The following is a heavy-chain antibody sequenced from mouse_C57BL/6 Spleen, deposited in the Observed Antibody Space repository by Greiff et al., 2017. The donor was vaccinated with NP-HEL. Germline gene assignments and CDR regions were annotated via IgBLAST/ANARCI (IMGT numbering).Heavy chain of an antibody. Sequence: VQLQQSGPGLVQPSQSLSITCTVSGFSLTSYGVHWVRQSPGKGLEWLGVIWRGGSTDYNAAFMSRLSITKDNSKSHVFFKMNSLQADDTAIYYCAKGTYYGSSFYYYAMDYWGQGTSVTVSS. V-gene: IGHV2-5*01. D-gene: IGHD1-1*01. CDR1: GFSLTSYG. J-gene: IGHJ4*01. CDR2: IWRGGST. CDR3: AKGTYYGSSFYYYAMDY.